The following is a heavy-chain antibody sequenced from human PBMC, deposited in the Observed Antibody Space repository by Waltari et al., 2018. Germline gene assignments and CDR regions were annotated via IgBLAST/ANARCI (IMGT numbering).Heavy chain of an antibody. D-gene: IGHD1-1*01. CDR1: GYTFTAYY. J-gene: IGHJ4*02. CDR2: INANTGDS. CDR3: ARETLPGNKIIDY. V-gene: IGHV1-2*02. Sequence: QVQPGQSGAEVKEPGPSVKVSCTPSGYTFTAYYLHWVRQAPGQGLEWMAWINANTGDSKSAQTFQGRVTVTRDTSITTAYLELSGLRSDDTALYYCARETLPGNKIIDYWGQGTLVTVSS.